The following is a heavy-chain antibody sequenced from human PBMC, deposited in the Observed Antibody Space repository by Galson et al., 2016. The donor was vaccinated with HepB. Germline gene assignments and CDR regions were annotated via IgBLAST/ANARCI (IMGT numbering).Heavy chain of an antibody. Sequence: SLRLSCAASGFTFSDYYMSWIRQAPGKGLEWVSLISGSSDYIYCADSVKGRITISRDNVKNSLYLQMNSLRAEDTAVYYCARVGTSEDYFDYWGQGTLVTVSS. CDR1: GFTFSDYY. D-gene: IGHD7-27*01. V-gene: IGHV3-11*01. CDR2: ISGSSDYI. CDR3: ARVGTSEDYFDY. J-gene: IGHJ4*02.